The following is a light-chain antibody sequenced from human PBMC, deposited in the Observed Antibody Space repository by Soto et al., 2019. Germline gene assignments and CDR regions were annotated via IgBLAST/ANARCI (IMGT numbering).Light chain of an antibody. J-gene: IGLJ1*01. CDR2: DVT. CDR1: SSDVGGYDY. V-gene: IGLV2-11*01. Sequence: QSALTQPPSVSGSPGQSVTISCTGTSSDVGGYDYVSWYQQHPGKAPKLLIYDVTKRPSGVPDRFSGSKSGNTASLTISGLQAADEAHFFCCSYGGSFPYVFGTGTKVTVL. CDR3: CSYGGSFPYV.